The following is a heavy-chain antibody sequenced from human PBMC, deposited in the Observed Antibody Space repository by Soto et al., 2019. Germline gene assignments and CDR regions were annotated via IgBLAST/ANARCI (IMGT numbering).Heavy chain of an antibody. CDR2: IYYSGST. CDR1: GGSISSYY. CDR3: ASSYYYDPSGPYFFDY. Sequence: SETLSLTCTVSGGSISSYYWSWIRQPPGKGLGCIGYIYYSGSTNYNPSLQSRVTISVDTSKSQFSLKLSSVTAADTAVYYCASSYYYDPSGPYFFDYWGQGTLVTVSS. V-gene: IGHV4-59*01. D-gene: IGHD3-22*01. J-gene: IGHJ4*02.